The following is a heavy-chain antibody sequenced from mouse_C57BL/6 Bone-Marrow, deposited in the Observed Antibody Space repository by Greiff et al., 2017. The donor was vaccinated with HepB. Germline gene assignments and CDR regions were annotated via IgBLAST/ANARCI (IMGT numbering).Heavy chain of an antibody. Sequence: QVQLKESGAELVKPGASVKMSCKASGYTFTTYPIEWMKQNHGKSLEWIGNFHPYNDDTKYNEKFKGKATLTVEKSSSTVYLELSRLTSDDSAVYYCARRFDGYYGRAWFAYWGQGTLVTVSA. CDR2: FHPYNDDT. J-gene: IGHJ3*01. CDR1: GYTFTTYP. V-gene: IGHV1-47*01. CDR3: ARRFDGYYGRAWFAY. D-gene: IGHD2-3*01.